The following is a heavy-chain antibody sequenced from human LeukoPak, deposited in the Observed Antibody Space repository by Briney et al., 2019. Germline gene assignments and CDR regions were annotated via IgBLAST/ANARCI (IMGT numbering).Heavy chain of an antibody. Sequence: ASVKVSCKASGYTFTSYAMHWVRQAPGQRLEWMGWINPGNGNTKYSQRFQGRVTITRDTSASTAYMELSSLRSEDTAVYYCARDVAAAGTHLNYWGQGTLVTVSS. CDR1: GYTFTSYA. CDR3: ARDVAAAGTHLNY. CDR2: INPGNGNT. D-gene: IGHD6-13*01. J-gene: IGHJ4*02. V-gene: IGHV1-3*01.